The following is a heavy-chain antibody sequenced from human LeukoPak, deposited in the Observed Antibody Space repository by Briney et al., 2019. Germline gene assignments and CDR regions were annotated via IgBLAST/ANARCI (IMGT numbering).Heavy chain of an antibody. J-gene: IGHJ4*02. Sequence: GGSLRLSCATSGFTFRYYGMHWVRQAPGKGLEWVAIIYYDGSNQYYADSVKGRFTISRDNSKNTLYLQLNSLRAEDTAMYYCARNRGPSYFDYWGQGTLVTVSS. D-gene: IGHD3-10*01. V-gene: IGHV3-33*01. CDR3: ARNRGPSYFDY. CDR2: IYYDGSNQ. CDR1: GFTFRYYG.